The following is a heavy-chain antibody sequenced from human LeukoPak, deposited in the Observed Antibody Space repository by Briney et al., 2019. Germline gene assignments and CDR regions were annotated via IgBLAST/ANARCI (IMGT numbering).Heavy chain of an antibody. Sequence: GGSLRLSCAASGFTFSSYAMSWVRQAPGNGLEWVSGISGSGGRTYYADTVKGRFTISRDNSKNRLYLQMNSLRAEDTAVYYCAKRPRGSYLDPFDYWGQGTLVTVSS. D-gene: IGHD2/OR15-2a*01. CDR3: AKRPRGSYLDPFDY. J-gene: IGHJ4*02. V-gene: IGHV3-23*01. CDR1: GFTFSSYA. CDR2: ISGSGGRT.